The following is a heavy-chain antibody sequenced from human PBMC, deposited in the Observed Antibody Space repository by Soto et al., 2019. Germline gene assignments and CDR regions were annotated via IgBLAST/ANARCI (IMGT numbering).Heavy chain of an antibody. CDR1: GFTFSSYG. J-gene: IGHJ4*02. CDR3: ASARAYSSSWYVDY. CDR2: IWYDGSNK. D-gene: IGHD6-13*01. Sequence: PGGPLRLSCAASGFTFSSYGMHWVRQAPGKGLEWVAIIWYDGSNKYYADSVKGRFTISRDNSKNTLYLQMNSLRAEDTAVYYCASARAYSSSWYVDYWGQGTLVTVSS. V-gene: IGHV3-33*01.